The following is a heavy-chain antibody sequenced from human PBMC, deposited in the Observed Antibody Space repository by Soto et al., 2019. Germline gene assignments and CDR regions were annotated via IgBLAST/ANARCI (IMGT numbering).Heavy chain of an antibody. CDR2: IYYRGST. CDR3: ARRITIFGVGYYMDV. D-gene: IGHD3-3*01. Sequence: QLQLQESGPGLVKPSETLSLTCTVSGGSISSSSYYWGWIRQPPGKGLEWIGSIYYRGSTYYNPFLESGGTIAVDTSKNQFSLKLSSVTAADTAVYYCARRITIFGVGYYMDVWGKGTTVTVSS. V-gene: IGHV4-39*01. CDR1: GGSISSSSYY. J-gene: IGHJ6*03.